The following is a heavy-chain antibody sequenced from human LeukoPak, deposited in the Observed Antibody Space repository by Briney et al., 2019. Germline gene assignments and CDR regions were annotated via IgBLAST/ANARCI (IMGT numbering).Heavy chain of an antibody. CDR3: AKDWRGSGWLVDY. Sequence: GGSLRLSCAASGFTFSSYGMHWVRQAPGKGLEWVAVISYDGSNKYYADSVKGRFTISRDNSKNTLYLQMNSLRAEDTAVYYCAKDWRGSGWLVDYWGQGTLVTVSS. CDR1: GFTFSSYG. CDR2: ISYDGSNK. V-gene: IGHV3-30*18. D-gene: IGHD6-19*01. J-gene: IGHJ4*02.